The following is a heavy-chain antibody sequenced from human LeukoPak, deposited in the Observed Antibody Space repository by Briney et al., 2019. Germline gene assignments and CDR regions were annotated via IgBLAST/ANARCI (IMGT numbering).Heavy chain of an antibody. J-gene: IGHJ4*02. CDR2: INIHGTGT. CDR1: GFSFSSYW. CDR3: ARDWRHHVDY. Sequence: PGGSLRLSCAASGFSFSSYWMHWVRQAPGKGLVWVSGINIHGTGTIYADSVKGRFTISRDNAKNTLYVQMNSLRAKDTAVYYCARDWRHHVDYWGQGILVTVSS. D-gene: IGHD1-14*01. V-gene: IGHV3-74*01.